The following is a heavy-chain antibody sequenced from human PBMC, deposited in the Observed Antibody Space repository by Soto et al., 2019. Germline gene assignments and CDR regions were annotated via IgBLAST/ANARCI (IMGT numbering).Heavy chain of an antibody. Sequence: SVKVSCKASGYTFTSYAMHWVRQAPGQRLEWMGRIIPIHGIANYAQKFQGRVTITTDKSTSTAYMELSGLRSEDTAVYYCARDQCSGGSCYSTTDAFDIWGQGTMVTVSS. D-gene: IGHD2-15*01. CDR2: IIPIHGIA. J-gene: IGHJ3*02. CDR3: ARDQCSGGSCYSTTDAFDI. CDR1: GYTFTSYA. V-gene: IGHV1-69*04.